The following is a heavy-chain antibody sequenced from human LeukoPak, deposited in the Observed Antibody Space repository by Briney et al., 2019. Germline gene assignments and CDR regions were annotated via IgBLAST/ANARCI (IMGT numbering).Heavy chain of an antibody. CDR3: ARMGGYSGYATH. V-gene: IGHV4-31*03. CDR2: IYYSGST. CDR1: GGSISSGGYY. J-gene: IGHJ4*02. D-gene: IGHD5-12*01. Sequence: SETLSLTCTVSGGSISSGGYYWSWIRQHPGKGLEWIGYIYYSGSTYYNPSLKSRVTLSVDTAKNQFSLKLNSVTAADTAVYYCARMGGYSGYATHWGQGTLVTVSS.